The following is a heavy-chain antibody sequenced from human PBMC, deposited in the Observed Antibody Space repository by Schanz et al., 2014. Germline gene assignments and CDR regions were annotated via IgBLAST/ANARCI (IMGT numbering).Heavy chain of an antibody. Sequence: QGQLVQSGAEVKKPGASVKVSCKASGYTFTSYGITWVRQAPGQGLEWMGWISAYNGHTTYAQKFQGRVAMTTDPSTSTAYMELRNVRYDDTAMYYCARGPSTGAFDIWGQGTMVTVSS. CDR2: ISAYNGHT. CDR3: ARGPSTGAFDI. J-gene: IGHJ3*02. V-gene: IGHV1-18*01. CDR1: GYTFTSYG.